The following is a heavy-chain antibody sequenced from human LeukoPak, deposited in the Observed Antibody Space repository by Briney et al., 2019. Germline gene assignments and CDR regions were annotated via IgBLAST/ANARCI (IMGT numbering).Heavy chain of an antibody. CDR3: ARVMAARREDLNWFDT. Sequence: PSETLSLTCTVSGGSISSTGSYWGWIRQPPRKGLEWIGSTYYSGNTYNPSLKSRVTISVDTSKNQVSLNLTSVNAADTAMYYCARVMAARREDLNWFDTWGQGTVVTVSS. J-gene: IGHJ5*02. D-gene: IGHD6-6*01. CDR1: GGSISSTGSY. CDR2: TYYSGNT. V-gene: IGHV4-39*07.